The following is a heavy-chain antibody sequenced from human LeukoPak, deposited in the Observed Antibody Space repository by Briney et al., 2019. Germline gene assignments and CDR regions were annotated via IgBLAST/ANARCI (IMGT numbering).Heavy chain of an antibody. J-gene: IGHJ4*02. CDR1: GGSISSGGYS. Sequence: KPSETLSLTCAVSGGSISSGGYSWSWIRQPPGKGLEGIGYIYHSGSTYYNPSLKSRVTISVDRSKNQFSLKLSSVTAADTAVYYCARDRYGDHTYFDYWGQGTLVTVSS. CDR2: IYHSGST. V-gene: IGHV4-30-2*01. D-gene: IGHD4-17*01. CDR3: ARDRYGDHTYFDY.